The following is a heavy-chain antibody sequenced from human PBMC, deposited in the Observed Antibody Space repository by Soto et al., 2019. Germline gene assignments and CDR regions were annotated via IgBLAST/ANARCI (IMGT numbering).Heavy chain of an antibody. CDR1: EFTFNNYW. CDR2: INTDGSTT. CDR3: ARGIYLKYGLDV. V-gene: IGHV3-74*01. Sequence: EVQLVESGGGLVQPGGSLRLSCAASEFTFNNYWMHWVRQVPGKGLEWVSRINTDGSTTNYADSVMGRFTISRDNADTTLYLQIISLRAEYTAVYYCARGIYLKYGLDVWGQGATVTVS. D-gene: IGHD3-16*02. J-gene: IGHJ6*02.